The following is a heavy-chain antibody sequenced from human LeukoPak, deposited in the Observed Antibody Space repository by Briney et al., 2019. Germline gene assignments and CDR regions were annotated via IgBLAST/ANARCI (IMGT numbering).Heavy chain of an antibody. CDR1: GFTFSSYE. J-gene: IGHJ6*02. D-gene: IGHD1-26*01. V-gene: IGHV3-48*03. CDR3: ARVGIVGATSYYYYHGMDV. Sequence: GGSLRLSCAASGFTFSSYEMNWVRQAPGKGLEWVSYISSSGSTIYYADSVKGRFTISRDNAKNSLYLQMNSLRAEDTAVYYCARVGIVGATSYYYYHGMDVWGQGTTVTVSS. CDR2: ISSSGSTI.